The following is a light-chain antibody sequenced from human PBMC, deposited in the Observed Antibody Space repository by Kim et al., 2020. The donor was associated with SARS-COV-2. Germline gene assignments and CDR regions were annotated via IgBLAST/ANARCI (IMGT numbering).Light chain of an antibody. CDR3: QQSHSIPHT. V-gene: IGKV1-39*01. CDR1: QTISDY. J-gene: IGKJ2*01. Sequence: SASVGDRVTITCRARQTISDYLNWYQQKPGQAPKLLIYTASSLQNGVPSRFRGSGSGTEFTLTISSLHPDDFESYYCQQSHSIPHTFGQGTKLEI. CDR2: TAS.